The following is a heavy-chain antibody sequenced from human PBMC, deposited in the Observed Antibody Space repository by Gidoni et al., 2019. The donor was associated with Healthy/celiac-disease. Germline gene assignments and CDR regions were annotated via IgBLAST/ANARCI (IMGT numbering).Heavy chain of an antibody. CDR3: ATDRFCTNGVCSGGFDS. D-gene: IGHD2-8*01. J-gene: IGHJ4*02. Sequence: HWVRQAPGKGLEWVSGVSWNSGSIGYADSVKGRFTISRDNAMNSLYLQMNSLRAEDTAFYYCATDRFCTNGVCSGGFDSWGQGTLVTVSS. V-gene: IGHV3-9*01. CDR2: VSWNSGSI.